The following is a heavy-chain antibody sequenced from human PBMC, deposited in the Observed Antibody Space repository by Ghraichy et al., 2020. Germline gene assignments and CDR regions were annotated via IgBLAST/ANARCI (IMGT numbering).Heavy chain of an antibody. D-gene: IGHD6-6*01. V-gene: IGHV3-23*01. CDR3: AKSFLVRYSSSAGVDY. J-gene: IGHJ4*02. CDR1: GFTFSSYA. Sequence: GGSLRLSCAASGFTFSSYAMSWVRQAPGKGLEWVSAISGSGGSTYYADSVKGRFTISRDNSKNTLYLQMNSLRAEDTAVYYCAKSFLVRYSSSAGVDYWGQGTLVTVSS. CDR2: ISGSGGST.